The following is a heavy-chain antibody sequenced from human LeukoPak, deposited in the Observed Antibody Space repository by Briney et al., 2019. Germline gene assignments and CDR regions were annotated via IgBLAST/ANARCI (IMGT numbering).Heavy chain of an antibody. CDR3: ARATTVTPYYFDY. Sequence: ASVKVSCKASGYTFTDYYIHWVRQAPGQGLEWMGWINPNSGGTNYAQKFQGRVTMTRDTSISTAYMELSRLRSDDTAVYYCARATTVTPYYFDYWGQGTLVTVSS. V-gene: IGHV1-2*02. J-gene: IGHJ4*02. CDR1: GYTFTDYY. CDR2: INPNSGGT. D-gene: IGHD4-17*01.